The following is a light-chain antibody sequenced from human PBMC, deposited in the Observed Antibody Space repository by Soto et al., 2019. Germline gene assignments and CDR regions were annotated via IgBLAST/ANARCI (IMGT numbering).Light chain of an antibody. CDR3: SSYAASNNFYFV. V-gene: IGLV2-8*01. CDR2: EVT. J-gene: IGLJ3*02. CDR1: SSDVGGYNY. Sequence: QSVLTQHPSASGSPGQSVTISCTGTSSDVGGYNYVSWYQQYPGRAPKLMIYEVTKRPSGVPDRFSGSKSGNTASLTVSGLPAEDEADDYCSSYAASNNFYFVFGGGTKVTVL.